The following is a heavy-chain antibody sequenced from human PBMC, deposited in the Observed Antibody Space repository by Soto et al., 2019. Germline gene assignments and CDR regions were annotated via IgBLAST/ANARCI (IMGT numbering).Heavy chain of an antibody. CDR1: GYSFASHW. CDR3: ARYSGSYWHYLDF. J-gene: IGHJ4*02. D-gene: IGHD1-26*01. CDR2: IYPGDSDT. Sequence: GESLKISCKGSGYSFASHWVAWVRQVPEKGLEWIGTIYPGDSDTKYSPAFRGQVTISADTSVSTAYLQWRSLEATDSAIYYCARYSGSYWHYLDFWGQGTLVTVSS. V-gene: IGHV5-51*01.